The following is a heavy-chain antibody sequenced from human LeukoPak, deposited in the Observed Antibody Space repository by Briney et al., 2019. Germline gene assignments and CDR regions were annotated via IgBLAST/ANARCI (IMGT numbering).Heavy chain of an antibody. J-gene: IGHJ3*02. CDR1: GFSFRSYS. Sequence: GSLRLSCAASGFSFRSYSMSWVRQAPGKELEWIGYISYSGTTKYNPSLKSRVTISVDTSKNQFSLKLSSVTAADTAVYYCARHSTFEIWGQGTMVSVSS. CDR2: ISYSGTT. V-gene: IGHV4-59*08. CDR3: ARHSTFEI.